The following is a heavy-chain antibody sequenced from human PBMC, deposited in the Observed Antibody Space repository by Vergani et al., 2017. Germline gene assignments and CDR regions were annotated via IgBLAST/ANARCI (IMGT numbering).Heavy chain of an antibody. V-gene: IGHV1-69*02. D-gene: IGHD6-13*01. CDR3: ATGQAAAPHYGMDV. CDR1: GGTFSSYT. Sequence: QVQLVQSGSELKKPGSSVKVSCKASGGTFSSYTISWVRQAPGQGLEWMGRIIPILGIANYAQKFQGRVTITADKSTSTAYMELSSLRSEDTAVYYCATGQAAAPHYGMDVWGQGTTVTVSS. J-gene: IGHJ6*02. CDR2: IIPILGIA.